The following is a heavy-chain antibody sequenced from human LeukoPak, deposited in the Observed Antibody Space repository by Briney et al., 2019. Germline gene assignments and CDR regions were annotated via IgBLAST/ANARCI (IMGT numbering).Heavy chain of an antibody. CDR3: AASGSYWVYY. CDR2: ISSNGGST. D-gene: IGHD1-26*01. V-gene: IGHV3-64*01. CDR1: GFTFSSYA. J-gene: IGHJ4*02. Sequence: GGSLRLSCAASGFTFSSYAMHWVRQAPGKGLEYVSAISSNGGSTYYASSVKGRFTISRDNSKNTLYLQMGSLRAEDMAVYYCAASGSYWVYYWGQGTLVTVSS.